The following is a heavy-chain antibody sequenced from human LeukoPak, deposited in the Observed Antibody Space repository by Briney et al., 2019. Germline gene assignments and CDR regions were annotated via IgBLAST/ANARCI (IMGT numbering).Heavy chain of an antibody. Sequence: SETLSLTCTVSNYSITSGYYWGWIRQPPRKGLEWIGSIYHSGSTHYNPSLKSRATISIDTSRNQLSLKLTSLTAADTAVYYCARVWVGYVAAAGYWGQGTLVTVSS. V-gene: IGHV4-38-2*02. D-gene: IGHD6-13*01. CDR3: ARVWVGYVAAAGY. J-gene: IGHJ4*02. CDR1: NYSITSGYY. CDR2: IYHSGST.